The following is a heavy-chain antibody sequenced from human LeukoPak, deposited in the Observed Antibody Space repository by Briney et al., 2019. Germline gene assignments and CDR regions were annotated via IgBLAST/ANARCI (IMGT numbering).Heavy chain of an antibody. CDR1: GFTVSSAF. J-gene: IGHJ5*02. V-gene: IGHV3-66*01. Sequence: GGTLRLSCAASGFTVSSAFMSWVRQPPGKGLEWVSLIYSGGATYYADSVTGRFTISRDSSNNTLYLQMNSLRGEDTAVYYCAGDITAAGILNSWGQGTLVTVPS. CDR3: AGDITAAGILNS. CDR2: IYSGGAT. D-gene: IGHD6-13*01.